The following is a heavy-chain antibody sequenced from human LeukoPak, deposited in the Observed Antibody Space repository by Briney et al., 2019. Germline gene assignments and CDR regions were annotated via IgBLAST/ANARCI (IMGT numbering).Heavy chain of an antibody. CDR2: INPNSGGT. CDR1: GYTFTGYY. V-gene: IGHV1-2*02. D-gene: IGHD2-15*01. CDR3: ARERVVGYLRGYYFDY. Sequence: ASVKVSCKASGYTFTGYYMHWVRQAPGQGLEWMGWINPNSGGTNYAQKFQGRVTMTRDTSISTAYMELSRLRSDDTAVYYCARERVVGYLRGYYFDYWGQGTLVTVSS. J-gene: IGHJ4*02.